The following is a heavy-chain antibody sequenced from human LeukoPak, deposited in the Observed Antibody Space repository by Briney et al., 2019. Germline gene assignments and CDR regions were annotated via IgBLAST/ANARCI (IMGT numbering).Heavy chain of an antibody. J-gene: IGHJ6*03. Sequence: GGSLRLSCTVSGFTFSSHSMSWVRQAPGKGLEWISSISGWSSNYIYYAESVKGRFTISRDNARNLMYLQMNSLRAEDTALYFCARVVGFGDYYYYYYMDAWGKGTTVIVSS. CDR3: ARVVGFGDYYYYYYMDA. V-gene: IGHV3-21*01. CDR2: ISGWSSNYI. CDR1: GFTFSSHS. D-gene: IGHD1-26*01.